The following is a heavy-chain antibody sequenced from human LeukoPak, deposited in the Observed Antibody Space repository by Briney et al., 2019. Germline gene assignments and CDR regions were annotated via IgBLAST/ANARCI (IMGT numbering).Heavy chain of an antibody. Sequence: PGGSLRLSCAVSGFTVSDYYMSWVRQAPGKGLEWVSVIYSGGKTYYADSVKGRSTISRDDSKNTLHLQMNSLRAEDTAVYYCARINYYDGSGFYRDYWGQGTLVTVSS. V-gene: IGHV3-53*01. J-gene: IGHJ4*02. CDR2: IYSGGKT. CDR3: ARINYYDGSGFYRDY. D-gene: IGHD3-22*01. CDR1: GFTVSDYY.